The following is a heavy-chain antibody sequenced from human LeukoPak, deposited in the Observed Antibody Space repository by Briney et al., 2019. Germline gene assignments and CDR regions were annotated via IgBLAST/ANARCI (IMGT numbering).Heavy chain of an antibody. J-gene: IGHJ4*02. D-gene: IGHD3-22*01. V-gene: IGHV4-4*09. Sequence: SETLSLTCTVSGGSISSYYWSWIRQPPGKGLEWIGYIYTSGSTNYNPSLKSRVTISVDTSRNQFSLKLSSVTAADTAVYYCARHGYYYDSSGYSSEEYYFDYWGQGTLVTVSS. CDR2: IYTSGST. CDR1: GGSISSYY. CDR3: ARHGYYYDSSGYSSEEYYFDY.